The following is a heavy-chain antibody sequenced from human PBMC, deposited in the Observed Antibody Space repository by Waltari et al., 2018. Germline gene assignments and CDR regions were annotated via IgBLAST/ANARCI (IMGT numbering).Heavy chain of an antibody. CDR2: IKEDGTEE. Sequence: EVQLVESGGGLVQPGGSLSPSCTASGFTFVNYWMSWVRQAPGKGLQWVAYIKEDGTEESYLDSLKGRFTISRDDAKNSLHLQMNSLRVEDTAIYYCARVSKGIHFDYWGQGTLVTVSS. V-gene: IGHV3-7*04. J-gene: IGHJ4*02. CDR3: ARVSKGIHFDY. CDR1: GFTFVNYW.